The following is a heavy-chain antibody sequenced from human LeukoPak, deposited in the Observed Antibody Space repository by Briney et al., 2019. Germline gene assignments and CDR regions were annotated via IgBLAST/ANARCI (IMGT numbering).Heavy chain of an antibody. V-gene: IGHV3-23*01. CDR1: GFTFSSYA. CDR3: AKVITMIVVASPFDY. J-gene: IGHJ4*02. D-gene: IGHD3-22*01. Sequence: PGGSLRLSCAASGFTFSSYAMSWVRQAPGQGLEWVSVISGSGGSRYYADSVKGRFTISRDNSKNTLYLQMNSLRAEDTAVYYCAKVITMIVVASPFDYWGQGTLVTVSS. CDR2: ISGSGGSR.